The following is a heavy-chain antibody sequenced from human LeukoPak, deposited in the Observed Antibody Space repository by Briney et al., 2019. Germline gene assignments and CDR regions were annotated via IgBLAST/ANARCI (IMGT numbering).Heavy chain of an antibody. D-gene: IGHD2/OR15-2a*01. CDR1: GNYW. V-gene: IGHV3-74*01. CDR2: INSDGSWT. CDR3: VSFYETY. Sequence: GGSLRLSCATSGNYWMHWVRQVPGEGLVWVSHINSDGSWTSYADSVKGRFTISKDNAKNTVYLQMNSLRAEDTAVYYCVSFYETYWGRGTLVTVSS. J-gene: IGHJ4*02.